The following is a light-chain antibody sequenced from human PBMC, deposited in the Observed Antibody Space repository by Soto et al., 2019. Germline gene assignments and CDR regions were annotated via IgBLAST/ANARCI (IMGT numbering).Light chain of an antibody. CDR2: GAS. J-gene: IGKJ1*01. CDR3: QQRTDRPPWT. CDR1: QGIGDT. Sequence: EVVMTQSPATLSVSPGEGATLSCRASQGIGDTLAWYQHKPGQTPRLLIYGASTRATGIPARFRGSGSGTDFTLSISSLEPEDFAVYYCQQRTDRPPWTFGQGTKVDIK. V-gene: IGKV3-15*01.